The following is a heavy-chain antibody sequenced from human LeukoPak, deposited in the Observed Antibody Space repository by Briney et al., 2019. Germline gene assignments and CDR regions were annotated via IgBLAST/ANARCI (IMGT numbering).Heavy chain of an antibody. V-gene: IGHV3-66*01. D-gene: IGHD6-19*01. CDR1: GFTVSSNY. J-gene: IGHJ4*02. CDR3: ARVSRSGWYIVDY. Sequence: GGSLRLSCAASGFTVSSNYMSWVRQAPGKGLEWVSVIYSGGSTYYADSVKGRFTISRDNSKNTLYLQMNSLRAEDTAVYYCARVSRSGWYIVDYWGQGTLVTVSS. CDR2: IYSGGST.